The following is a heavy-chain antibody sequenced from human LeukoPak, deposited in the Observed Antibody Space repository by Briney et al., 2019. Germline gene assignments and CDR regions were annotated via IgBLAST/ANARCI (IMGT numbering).Heavy chain of an antibody. J-gene: IGHJ4*02. D-gene: IGHD3-16*02. Sequence: GGSLRLSCATSGFTFRNYGMAWVRQAPGKGLEWVSVIYSGGSTYYADSVKGRFTISRDNSKNTLYLQMNSLRAEDTAVYYCAREIRDYVWGSYRYTVVWGQGTLVTVSS. CDR3: AREIRDYVWGSYRYTVV. CDR1: GFTFRNYG. CDR2: IYSGGST. V-gene: IGHV3-53*01.